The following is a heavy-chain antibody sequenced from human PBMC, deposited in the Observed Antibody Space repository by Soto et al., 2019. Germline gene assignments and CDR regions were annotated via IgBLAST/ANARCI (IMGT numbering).Heavy chain of an antibody. CDR1: GGSISSYY. CDR3: ARDRGFGELFFDY. Sequence: SETLSLTCTVSGGSISSYYWSWIRQPPGKGLEWIGYIYYSVSTNYNPSLKSRVTISVDTSKNQFSLKLSSVTAADTAVYYCARDRGFGELFFDYWGQGTLVTVSS. D-gene: IGHD3-10*01. V-gene: IGHV4-59*12. CDR2: IYYSVST. J-gene: IGHJ4*02.